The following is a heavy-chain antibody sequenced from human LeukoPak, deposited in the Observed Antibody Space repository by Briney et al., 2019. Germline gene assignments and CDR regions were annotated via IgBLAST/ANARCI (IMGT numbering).Heavy chain of an antibody. V-gene: IGHV4-59*01. Sequence: SETLSLTCTVSGGSISHYYWRWIRQPPGKGLEWIGYIYYSGSTNYSPSLRSRVTISVDTSKNQFSLKLSSVTAADTAVYYCAREPIVVGTAAFDIWGQGTTVTVSS. CDR1: GGSISHYY. CDR3: AREPIVVGTAAFDI. J-gene: IGHJ3*02. CDR2: IYYSGST. D-gene: IGHD2-21*02.